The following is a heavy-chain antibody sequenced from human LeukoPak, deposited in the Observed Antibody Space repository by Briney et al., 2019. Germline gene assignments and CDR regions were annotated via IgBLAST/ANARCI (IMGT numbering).Heavy chain of an antibody. CDR3: ARDTESYFDY. J-gene: IGHJ4*02. V-gene: IGHV3-30-3*01. CDR2: ISYDGSNK. CDR1: GFTFSSYA. Sequence: GRSLRLSCAASGFTFSSYAMHWVRQAPGKGLEWVAVISYDGSNKYYADSVKGRFTISRDNSKNTLYLQMNSLRAEDTAVYYCARDTESYFDYWGQGTLVTVSS. D-gene: IGHD1-14*01.